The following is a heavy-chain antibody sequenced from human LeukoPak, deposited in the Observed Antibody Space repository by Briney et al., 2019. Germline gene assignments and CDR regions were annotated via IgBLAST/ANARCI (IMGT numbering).Heavy chain of an antibody. D-gene: IGHD6-19*01. Sequence: GGSLRLSCAASGFTFSDHAMSWGRQAPGKGLEWVSTIRGTGTTTFYAASVKGRFTISRDNFKNTADLQMNSLRAEDTAVYYCAKVSWLGTLPSYHFDSWGQGTQVTVSS. CDR1: GFTFSDHA. CDR3: AKVSWLGTLPSYHFDS. J-gene: IGHJ4*02. CDR2: IRGTGTTT. V-gene: IGHV3-23*01.